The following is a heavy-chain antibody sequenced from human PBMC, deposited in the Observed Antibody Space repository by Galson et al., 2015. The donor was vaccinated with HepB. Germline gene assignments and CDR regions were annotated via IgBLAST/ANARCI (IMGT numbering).Heavy chain of an antibody. J-gene: IGHJ4*02. CDR2: ISSSSSYI. CDR1: GFTFSSYS. D-gene: IGHD6-13*01. V-gene: IGHV3-21*01. CDR3: ARMLPEMDSSSWYWYDY. Sequence: SLRLSCAASGFTFSSYSMNWVRPAPGQGLEWVSSISSSSSYIYYADSVKGRFTIPRDNAKNSLYLQMNSLRAEDTAVYYCARMLPEMDSSSWYWYDYWGQGTLVTVSS.